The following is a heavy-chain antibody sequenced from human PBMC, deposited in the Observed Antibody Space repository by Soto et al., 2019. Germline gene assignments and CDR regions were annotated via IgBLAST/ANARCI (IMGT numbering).Heavy chain of an antibody. CDR2: IYHSGST. J-gene: IGHJ1*01. CDR3: ASARQYYYDSSGYSAEYFQH. V-gene: IGHV4-30-2*01. Sequence: TLSLTCAVSGGSISSGGYSWSWIRHPPGKGLEWIGYIYHSGSTYYNPSLKSRVTISVDRSKNQFSLKLSSVTAADTAVYYCASARQYYYDSSGYSAEYFQHWSQGTLVTVSS. CDR1: GGSISSGGYS. D-gene: IGHD3-22*01.